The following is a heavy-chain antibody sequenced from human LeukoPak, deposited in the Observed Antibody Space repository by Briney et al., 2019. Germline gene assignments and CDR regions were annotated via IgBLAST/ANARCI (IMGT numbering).Heavy chain of an antibody. CDR3: ARDSQYCSGGSCYVPNAFDI. CDR1: GGTFSSYA. Sequence: ASVKVSCKASGGTFSSYAISWVRQAPGQGLEWMGIINPSGGSTSYAQKFQGRVTMTRDTSTSTVYMELSSLRSEDTAVYYCARDSQYCSGGSCYVPNAFDIWGQGTMVTVSS. V-gene: IGHV1-46*01. D-gene: IGHD2-15*01. J-gene: IGHJ3*02. CDR2: INPSGGST.